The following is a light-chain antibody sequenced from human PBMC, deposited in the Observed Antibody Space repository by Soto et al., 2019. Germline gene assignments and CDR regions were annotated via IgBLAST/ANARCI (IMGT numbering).Light chain of an antibody. CDR2: VAS. V-gene: IGKV3-20*01. CDR3: QQHGSGPWT. CDR1: QSVSSNN. J-gene: IGKJ1*01. Sequence: EIVLTQSPDTLSLSPGERATLSCRASQSVSSNNLAWYQHKPGQPPRLLIYVASRRATGIPDRFSGSGSGSEFTLNITKLEPEDFAVDYCQQHGSGPWTFGQGTKVEIK.